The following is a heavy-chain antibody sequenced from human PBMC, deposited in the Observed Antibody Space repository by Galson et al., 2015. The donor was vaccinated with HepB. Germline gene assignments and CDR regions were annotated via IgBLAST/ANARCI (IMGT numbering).Heavy chain of an antibody. D-gene: IGHD6-19*01. Sequence: SLRLSCAASGFIFNSYAMTWVRQAPGKGLEWVAFISYDGSNKYYADSVKGRFTNSRDNSKNTLYLQMNSLRPEDTAVYYCAREPYSSGWSKRGRYFDYWGQGALVTVSS. CDR1: GFIFNSYA. CDR3: AREPYSSGWSKRGRYFDY. CDR2: ISYDGSNK. J-gene: IGHJ4*02. V-gene: IGHV3-30-3*01.